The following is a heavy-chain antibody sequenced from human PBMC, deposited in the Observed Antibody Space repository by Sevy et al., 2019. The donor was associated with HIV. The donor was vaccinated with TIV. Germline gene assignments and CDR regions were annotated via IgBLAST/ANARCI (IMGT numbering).Heavy chain of an antibody. CDR3: ARDDEPDYYYFDMDV. CDR1: GFTFSSYA. CDR2: ISYDGSNK. Sequence: GESLKISCAASGFTFSSYAMHWVRQAPGKGLEWVAVISYDGSNKYNADSVKGRFTISRDNSKNTLYLQMDGLRAEDTALYYCARDDEPDYYYFDMDVWGQGTTVTVSS. J-gene: IGHJ6*02. V-gene: IGHV3-30-3*01.